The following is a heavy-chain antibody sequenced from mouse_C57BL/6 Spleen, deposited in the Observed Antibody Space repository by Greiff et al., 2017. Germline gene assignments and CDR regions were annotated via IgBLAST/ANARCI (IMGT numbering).Heavy chain of an antibody. CDR1: GFSLTSYG. CDR3: ARGGNYLYYYAMDY. V-gene: IGHV2-2*01. Sequence: VKLKQSGPGLVQPSQSLSITCTVSGFSLTSYGVHWVRRSPGKGLEWLGVIWSGGSTDYNAAFISRLSISKDNSKSQVFFKMNSLQADDTAIYYCARGGNYLYYYAMDYWGQGTSVTVSS. D-gene: IGHD2-1*01. CDR2: IWSGGST. J-gene: IGHJ4*01.